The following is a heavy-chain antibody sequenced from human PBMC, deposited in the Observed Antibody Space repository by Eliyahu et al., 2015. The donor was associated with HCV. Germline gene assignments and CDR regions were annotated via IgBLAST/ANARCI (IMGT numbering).Heavy chain of an antibody. CDR3: ARGAIVSASWGELDS. Sequence: EVQLVESGGGLAQPGGSLXLXCXAXGFXVGSYDMHWFRKTKGKGLELVSSIGISGGTYYAGAVRGRFTIARDNAKNSLDLQMNSLRDGDTAMYYCARGAIVSASWGELDSWGQGTLVTVAS. V-gene: IGHV3-13*01. D-gene: IGHD2-15*01. CDR2: IGISGGT. J-gene: IGHJ4*02. CDR1: GFXVGSYD.